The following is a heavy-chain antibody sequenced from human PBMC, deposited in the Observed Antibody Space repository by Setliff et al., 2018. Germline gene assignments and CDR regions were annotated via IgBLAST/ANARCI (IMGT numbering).Heavy chain of an antibody. CDR2: ISAYNGAA. J-gene: IGHJ6*03. CDR3: TRDPTGSNFYNFQFYMDV. CDR1: GYGFLSYG. Sequence: ASVKVSCKPSGYGFLSYGLSWVRQAPGQGLEWMGWISAYNGAAKYAQQFQGRVTMTRDMSLRTVYLDLSGLTSDDTAVYYCTRDPTGSNFYNFQFYMDVWGKGTTVTVSS. V-gene: IGHV1-18*01. D-gene: IGHD1-1*01.